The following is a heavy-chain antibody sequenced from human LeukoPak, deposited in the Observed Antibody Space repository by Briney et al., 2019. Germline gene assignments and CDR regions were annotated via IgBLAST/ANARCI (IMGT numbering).Heavy chain of an antibody. CDR1: GGSISSSNHY. Sequence: SETLSLTCTVSGGSISSSNHYWGWIRQPPGKGLEWIGSIYYSGSTYYNPSLKSRVTISVDTSKNQFSLRLSSVTAADTAVYYCARWNFLGAIPSGAFDIWGQGTMVTVSS. V-gene: IGHV4-39*07. J-gene: IGHJ3*02. CDR3: ARWNFLGAIPSGAFDI. D-gene: IGHD1-1*01. CDR2: IYYSGST.